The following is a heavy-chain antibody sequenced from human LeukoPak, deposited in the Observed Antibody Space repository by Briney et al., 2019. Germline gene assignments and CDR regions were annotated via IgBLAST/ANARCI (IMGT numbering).Heavy chain of an antibody. V-gene: IGHV4-4*08. D-gene: IGHD7-27*01. J-gene: IGHJ6*02. CDR3: ARDNTNWGAPYYYYGMDV. CDR2: IYSSGST. Sequence: SETLSLTCTVSGGSISSYYWNWIRQPPRKGLEWIGYIYSSGSTNYNPSLKSRVTISVDKSKNQFSLKLSSVTAADTAVYYCARDNTNWGAPYYYYGMDVWGQGTTVTVSS. CDR1: GGSISSYY.